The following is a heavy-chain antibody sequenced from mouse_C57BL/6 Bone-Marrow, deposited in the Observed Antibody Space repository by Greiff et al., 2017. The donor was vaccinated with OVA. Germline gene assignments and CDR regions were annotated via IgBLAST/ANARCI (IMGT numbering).Heavy chain of an antibody. CDR3: ASYYYGSYWYFDV. J-gene: IGHJ1*03. V-gene: IGHV2-2*01. Sequence: QVQLQQSGPGLVQPSQSLSITCTASGFSLTSYGVHWVRQSPGKGLEWLGVIWSGGSTDYNAAFVSRLSISKDNSKGQVVFKMSSLQADDTAIYYCASYYYGSYWYFDVWGTGTTVTVSS. CDR2: IWSGGST. CDR1: GFSLTSYG. D-gene: IGHD1-1*01.